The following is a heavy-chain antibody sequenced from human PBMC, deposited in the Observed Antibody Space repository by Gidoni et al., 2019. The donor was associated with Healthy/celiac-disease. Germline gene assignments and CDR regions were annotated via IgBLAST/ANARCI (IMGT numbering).Heavy chain of an antibody. CDR1: GFTFDDYA. J-gene: IGHJ6*02. V-gene: IGHV3-43D*03. D-gene: IGHD1-26*01. CDR2: ISWDGGST. CDR3: AKDIVVGATLDYYYYGMDV. Sequence: EVQLVESGGVVVQPGGSLRLSCAASGFTFDDYAMHWVRQAPGKGLEWVSLISWDGGSTYYADSVKGRFTISRDNSKNSLYLQMNSLRAEDTALYYCAKDIVVGATLDYYYYGMDVWGQGTTVTVSS.